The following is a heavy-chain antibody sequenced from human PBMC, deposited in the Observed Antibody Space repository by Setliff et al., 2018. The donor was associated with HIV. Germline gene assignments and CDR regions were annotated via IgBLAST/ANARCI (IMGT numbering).Heavy chain of an antibody. CDR2: ISSSGGST. D-gene: IGHD6-19*01. CDR3: VPQGPGPGSGWWRNWFDP. V-gene: IGHV3-23*01. CDR1: GFTFSSYA. Sequence: GGSLRLSCAASGFTFSSYAMSWVRQAPGKGLDWVSAISSSGGSTYYADSVKGRFTISRDNSKNTLYLQMNSLRAEDTAVYYCVPQGPGPGSGWWRNWFDPWGQGTLVTVSS. J-gene: IGHJ5*02.